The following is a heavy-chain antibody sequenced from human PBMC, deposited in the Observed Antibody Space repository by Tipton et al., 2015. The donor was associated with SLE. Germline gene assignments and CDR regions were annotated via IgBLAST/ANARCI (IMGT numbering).Heavy chain of an antibody. D-gene: IGHD3-3*01. CDR3: ARGRLLEWLSTYYYYYGMDV. CDR2: IYQSGGT. Sequence: TLSLTCAVSGGSISSSNWWSWVRQPPGKGLEWIGEIYQSGGTNYNPSLKSRLTISVDTSKIQFSLKLGSVTAADTAVYYCARGRLLEWLSTYYYYYGMDVWGHGTTVTVSS. V-gene: IGHV4-4*02. J-gene: IGHJ6*02. CDR1: GGSISSSNW.